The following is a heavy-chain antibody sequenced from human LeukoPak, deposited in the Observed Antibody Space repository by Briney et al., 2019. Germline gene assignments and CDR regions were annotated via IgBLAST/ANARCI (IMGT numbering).Heavy chain of an antibody. Sequence: SETLSLTCAVYGGSFSGYYWSWIRQPSGKGLEWIGEINHSGSTNYNPSLKSRVTISVDTSKNQFSLKLNSVTAADTAVYYCARHYGPWGQGTLVTVSS. V-gene: IGHV4-34*01. CDR3: ARHYGP. D-gene: IGHD3-16*01. J-gene: IGHJ5*02. CDR1: GGSFSGYY. CDR2: INHSGST.